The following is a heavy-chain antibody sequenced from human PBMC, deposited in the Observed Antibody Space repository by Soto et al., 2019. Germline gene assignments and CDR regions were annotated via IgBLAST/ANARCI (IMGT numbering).Heavy chain of an antibody. CDR2: IYWDDDE. J-gene: IGHJ4*02. D-gene: IGHD1-26*01. V-gene: IGHV2-5*02. Sequence: QITLKESGPTLVKSTQTLTLTCTFSGFSLTTDGEGVGWVRQSPGEALEWLALIYWDDDERYSPSLKTRLTITKDIHRNQVVLVMTSMEPVDTGTYFCAHSRNLITEDAQVGDFDYWGQGT. CDR3: AHSRNLITEDAQVGDFDY. CDR1: GFSLTTDGEG.